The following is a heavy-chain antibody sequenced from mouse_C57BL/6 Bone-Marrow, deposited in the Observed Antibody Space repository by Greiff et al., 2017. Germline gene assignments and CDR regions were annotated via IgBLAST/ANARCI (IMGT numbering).Heavy chain of an antibody. J-gene: IGHJ1*03. Sequence: QVHVKQSGPELVKPGASVKLSCKASGYTFTSYDINWVKQRPGQGLEWIGRIYPRDGSTKYNEKFKGKATLTVDTSSSTAYMELHRLTSEDSAVYFCARLEFDGSGGDWYFDVWGTGTTVTVSA. CDR3: ARLEFDGSGGDWYFDV. CDR1: GYTFTSYD. CDR2: IYPRDGST. D-gene: IGHD1-1*01. V-gene: IGHV1-85*01.